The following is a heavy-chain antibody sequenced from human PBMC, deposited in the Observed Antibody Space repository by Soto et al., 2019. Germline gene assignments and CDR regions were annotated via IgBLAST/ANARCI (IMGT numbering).Heavy chain of an antibody. CDR3: AKSFYGDYDHRLLFEI. Sequence: GGSLRLSCAASGFPFSGYAINWVRQAPGKGLEWVSIISGSGSSTNYADSVKGRFTISRDNARDTVYLQMNSLRAEDTAVYYCAKSFYGDYDHRLLFEIWGQGSLVTVSA. J-gene: IGHJ4*02. CDR2: ISGSGSST. D-gene: IGHD4-17*01. CDR1: GFPFSGYA. V-gene: IGHV3-23*01.